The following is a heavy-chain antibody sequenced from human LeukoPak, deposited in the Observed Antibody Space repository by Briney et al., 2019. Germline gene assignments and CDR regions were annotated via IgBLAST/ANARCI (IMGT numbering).Heavy chain of an antibody. D-gene: IGHD3-9*01. CDR1: GGSMSSYH. V-gene: IGHV4-59*01. CDR3: ARAADYDILTGYPYYFDY. J-gene: IGHJ4*02. CDR2: IYYSGST. Sequence: SETLSLTCTVSGGSMSSYHWNWIRQPPGKRLEWIGDIYYSGSTNYNPSLKSRVTISVDTSKNQSSLKLISVTAADTAVYYCARAADYDILTGYPYYFDYWGQGTRVTVSS.